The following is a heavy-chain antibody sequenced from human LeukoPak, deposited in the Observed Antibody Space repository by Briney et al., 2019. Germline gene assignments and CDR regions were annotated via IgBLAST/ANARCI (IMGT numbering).Heavy chain of an antibody. V-gene: IGHV1-18*01. CDR2: ISAYNGNT. D-gene: IGHD6-19*01. Sequence: GASVKVSCKASGYTFTSYGISWVRQAPGQGLEWMGWISAYNGNTNYAQKLQGRVTMTTDTSTSTAYMELRSLRSDDTAVYYCARDARRSGWYQGLGYYFDYWGQGTLVTVSS. CDR3: ARDARRSGWYQGLGYYFDY. J-gene: IGHJ4*02. CDR1: GYTFTSYG.